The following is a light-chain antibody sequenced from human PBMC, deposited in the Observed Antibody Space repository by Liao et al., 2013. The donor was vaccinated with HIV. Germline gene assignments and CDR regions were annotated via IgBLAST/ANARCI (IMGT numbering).Light chain of an antibody. Sequence: SYELTQPPSVSVSPGQTASITCSGDKLGDKYACWYQQKPGQSPVLVIYQDSKRPSGIPERFSGSNSGNTATLTISRVEAGDEADYYCQVWHSSSDHWVFGGGTKLTVL. CDR1: KLGDKY. V-gene: IGLV3-1*01. CDR2: QDS. CDR3: QVWHSSSDHWV. J-gene: IGLJ3*02.